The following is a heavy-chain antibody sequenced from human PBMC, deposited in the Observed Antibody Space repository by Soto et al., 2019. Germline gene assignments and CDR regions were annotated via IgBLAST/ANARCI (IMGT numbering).Heavy chain of an antibody. J-gene: IGHJ5*02. CDR2: IYYSGST. D-gene: IGHD2-15*01. Sequence: SETLSLTCTVSGGSISSGGYYWSWIRQHPGKGLEWIGYIYYSGSTYYNPSLKSRVTISVGTSKNQFSLKLSSVTAADTAVYYCARVGPQYCSGGSCYAYNWFDPWGQGTLVTVSS. CDR3: ARVGPQYCSGGSCYAYNWFDP. CDR1: GGSISSGGYY. V-gene: IGHV4-31*03.